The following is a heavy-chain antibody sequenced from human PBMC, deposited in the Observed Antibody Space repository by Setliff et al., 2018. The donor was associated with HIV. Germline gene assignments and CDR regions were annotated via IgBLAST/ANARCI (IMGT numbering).Heavy chain of an antibody. Sequence: ASVKVSCKASGGTFSSYAISWVRQAPGQGLEWMGRIIPIFGTANYAQKFQGRVTITADKSTSTAYMELSSLRSDDTAVYYCARDPGEGGGGFLEWTIGYYYYMDVWGKGTTVTVSS. D-gene: IGHD3-3*01. CDR3: ARDPGEGGGGFLEWTIGYYYYMDV. J-gene: IGHJ6*03. CDR2: IIPIFGTA. CDR1: GGTFSSYA. V-gene: IGHV1-69*06.